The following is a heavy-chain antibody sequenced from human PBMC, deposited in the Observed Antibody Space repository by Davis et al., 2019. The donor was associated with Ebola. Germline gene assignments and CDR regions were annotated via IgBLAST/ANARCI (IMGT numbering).Heavy chain of an antibody. Sequence: GESLKISCAASGFTFSSYGMHWVRPAPGKGLEWVAVIWYDGSNKYYADSVKGRFTISRGNSKNTLYLQMNSLRAEDTAVYYCARDLGIAVARAQRKGYYGMDVWGQGTTVTVSS. CDR1: GFTFSSYG. J-gene: IGHJ6*02. D-gene: IGHD6-19*01. CDR3: ARDLGIAVARAQRKGYYGMDV. V-gene: IGHV3-33*01. CDR2: IWYDGSNK.